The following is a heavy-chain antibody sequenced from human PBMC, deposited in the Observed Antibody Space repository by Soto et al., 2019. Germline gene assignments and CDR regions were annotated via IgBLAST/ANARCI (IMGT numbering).Heavy chain of an antibody. CDR1: GYTFTSYA. D-gene: IGHD1-1*01. J-gene: IGHJ4*02. CDR2: INAGNGNT. Sequence: AAVKVSCKASGYTFTSYAMHWVRLAPGQRLEWMGWINAGNGNTKYSQKFQGRVTITRDTSASTAYMELSSLRSEDTAVYYCARAVQLERRGGYFDYWGQGTLVTVSS. CDR3: ARAVQLERRGGYFDY. V-gene: IGHV1-3*01.